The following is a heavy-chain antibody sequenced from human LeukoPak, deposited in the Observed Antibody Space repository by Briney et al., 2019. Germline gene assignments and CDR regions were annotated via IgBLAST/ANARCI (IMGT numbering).Heavy chain of an antibody. CDR3: ARSDSTDFKGFDP. J-gene: IGHJ5*02. D-gene: IGHD3/OR15-3a*01. V-gene: IGHV4-59*01. CDR1: GASISTYS. CDR2: MSYRGST. Sequence: SETLSLTCTVSGASISTYSWNWIRQAPGRGLEWIGYMSYRGSTNFNPSLRGRGTMSLDTSKKQFSLELTSVTAEDTAVYYCARSDSTDFKGFDPWGQGTLVTVSS.